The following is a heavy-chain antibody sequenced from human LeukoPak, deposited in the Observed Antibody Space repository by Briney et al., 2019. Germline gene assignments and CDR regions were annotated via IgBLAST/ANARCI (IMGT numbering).Heavy chain of an antibody. CDR3: ASGISGAKGDY. J-gene: IGHJ4*02. Sequence: GGSLRLSCAASGFTFSDYTMNWVRQAPGKGLEWVSSISSASRYIYYADSVKGRFTISRDNAENSLYLQMNSLRADDTAVYYCASGISGAKGDYWGQGTLVTVSS. CDR1: GFTFSDYT. D-gene: IGHD1-26*01. CDR2: ISSASRYI. V-gene: IGHV3-21*01.